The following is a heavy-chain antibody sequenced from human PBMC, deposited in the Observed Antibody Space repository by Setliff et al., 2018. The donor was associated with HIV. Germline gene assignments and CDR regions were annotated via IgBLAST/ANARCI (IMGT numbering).Heavy chain of an antibody. J-gene: IGHJ4*03. CDR3: ARGLFYSSSYYAY. CDR1: GGSLSGYY. V-gene: IGHV4-34*01. CDR2: INPTVNT. Sequence: SETLSLTCAVSGGSLSGYYWTWIRQPPGKGLEWIGEINPTVNTNYNPSLKSRVIISVDTSQNEFSLKLNSVTAADTAVYFCARGLFYSSSYYAYWGQGALFTVSS. D-gene: IGHD3-10*01.